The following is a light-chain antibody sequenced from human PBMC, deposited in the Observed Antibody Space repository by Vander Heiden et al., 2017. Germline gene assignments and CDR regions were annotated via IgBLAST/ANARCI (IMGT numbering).Light chain of an antibody. CDR2: WAS. CDR3: QQYYSTPRT. V-gene: IGKV4-1*01. CDR1: QSGLYSANNKNY. Sequence: DIVMTQSPDSLAVPLGERATISCKSSQSGLYSANNKNYLAWYQQKPGQPPKLLIYWASTRESGVPDRFSGSGSGTDFTLTISSLQAEDVAVYYCQQYYSTPRTFGQGTKVEIK. J-gene: IGKJ1*01.